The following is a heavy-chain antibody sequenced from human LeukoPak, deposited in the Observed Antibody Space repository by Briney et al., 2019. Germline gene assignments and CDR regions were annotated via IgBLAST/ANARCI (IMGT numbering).Heavy chain of an antibody. J-gene: IGHJ4*02. CDR3: AKDGGTSWWELLGPDY. CDR1: GFTFSSYG. D-gene: IGHD1-26*01. Sequence: GGSLRLSCAASGFTFSSYGMHWVRQAPGKGLEWVAVISYDGSNKYYADSVKGRFTISRDNSKNTLYLQMNSLRAEDTAVYYCAKDGGTSWWELLGPDYWGQGTLVTVSS. V-gene: IGHV3-30*18. CDR2: ISYDGSNK.